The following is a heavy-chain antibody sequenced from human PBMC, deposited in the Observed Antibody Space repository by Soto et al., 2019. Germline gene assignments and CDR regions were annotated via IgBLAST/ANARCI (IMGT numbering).Heavy chain of an antibody. CDR1: GGSFSGYY. CDR3: ARGSHYYGPGSYLWSYYYYMDV. D-gene: IGHD3-10*01. Sequence: PSETLSLTCAVYGGSFSGYYWSWIRQPPGKGLEWIGEINHSGSTNYNPSLKSRVTISVDTSKNQFSLKLSSVTAADTAVYYCARGSHYYGPGSYLWSYYYYMDVWGKGTTVTVS. J-gene: IGHJ6*03. V-gene: IGHV4-34*01. CDR2: INHSGST.